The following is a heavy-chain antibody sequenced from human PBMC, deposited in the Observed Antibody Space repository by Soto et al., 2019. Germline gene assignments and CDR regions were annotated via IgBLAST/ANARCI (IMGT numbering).Heavy chain of an antibody. Sequence: QVQLVESGGGVVQPGGSLRLSCAASGFTFSDYGMHWVRQAPGKGLEWVALIWFDGSNNYYVDSVKGRFTISRDNSKNTLYLQMNSLRAEDTAVYYCARVFDCNDTKCRPWDAFDIWGQGTMVTVSS. J-gene: IGHJ3*02. CDR2: IWFDGSNN. D-gene: IGHD2-15*01. CDR3: ARVFDCNDTKCRPWDAFDI. V-gene: IGHV3-33*01. CDR1: GFTFSDYG.